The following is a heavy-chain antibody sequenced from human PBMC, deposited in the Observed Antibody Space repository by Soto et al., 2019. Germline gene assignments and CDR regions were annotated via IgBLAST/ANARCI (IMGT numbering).Heavy chain of an antibody. CDR1: GGSFSGYY. CDR3: ARDKITGLFDY. D-gene: IGHD2-8*02. CDR2: INHSGSI. J-gene: IGHJ4*02. Sequence: SETLSLTCAVYGGSFSGYYWTWIRQPPGTGLEWIGEINHSGSINYNPSLKSRVSISVDTSKNQFSLKLTSVTAADTAVYYCARDKITGLFDYWGQGTLVTVSS. V-gene: IGHV4-34*01.